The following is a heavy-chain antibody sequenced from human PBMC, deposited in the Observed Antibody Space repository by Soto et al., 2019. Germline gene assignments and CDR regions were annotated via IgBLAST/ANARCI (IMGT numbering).Heavy chain of an antibody. J-gene: IGHJ4*02. CDR1: GFTVSSNY. Sequence: GGSLRLSCAASGFTVSSNYMSWVRQAPGKGLEWVSVIYSGGSTYYADSVKGRFTISRDNSKNTLYLQMNSLRAEDTAVYYCARVHCSSTSCYFFDCWGQGTLVTVSS. CDR2: IYSGGST. D-gene: IGHD2-2*01. V-gene: IGHV3-66*01. CDR3: ARVHCSSTSCYFFDC.